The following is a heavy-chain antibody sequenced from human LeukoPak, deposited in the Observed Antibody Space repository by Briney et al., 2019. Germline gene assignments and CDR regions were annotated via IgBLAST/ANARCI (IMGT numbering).Heavy chain of an antibody. CDR3: ASKWLGLNY. CDR2: IYHSGST. CDR1: GGSISSSNW. D-gene: IGHD6-19*01. V-gene: IGHV4-4*02. Sequence: PSETLSLTCAVSGGSISSSNWWSWVRQPPGKGLEWIGEIYHSGSTNYIPSLKSRVTISVDKSKNLFSLRLSSVTAADTAVYYCASKWLGLNYWGQGTLVTVSS. J-gene: IGHJ4*02.